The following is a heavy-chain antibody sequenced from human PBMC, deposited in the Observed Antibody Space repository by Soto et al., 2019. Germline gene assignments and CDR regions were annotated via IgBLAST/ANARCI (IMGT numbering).Heavy chain of an antibody. CDR2: VDYSGTA. V-gene: IGHV4-59*12. Sequence: QVQLQESGPGLVKPPETLSLTCTVSGGSISNFYWNWIRQPPGKGLEWIGYVDYSGTANYNPSLKSRVSMSVGTSMNQLSVKVPSVTAADAAMYYCAGADTAMTTPFDYWGQGTLVTVSS. CDR1: GGSISNFY. D-gene: IGHD5-18*01. J-gene: IGHJ4*02. CDR3: AGADTAMTTPFDY.